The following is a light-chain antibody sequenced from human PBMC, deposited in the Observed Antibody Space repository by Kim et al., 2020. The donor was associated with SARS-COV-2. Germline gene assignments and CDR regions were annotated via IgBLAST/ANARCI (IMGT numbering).Light chain of an antibody. CDR2: DVN. V-gene: IGLV2-14*03. CDR3: SSYTSSVTLV. CDR1: SGDVGGYNY. Sequence: GQSITISCTGTSGDVGGYNYVAWYQQHPGKAPQLIIYDVNKWPSGVSNRFSGSKSGNTASLTISYLQVEDEADYYCSSYTSSVTLVFGGGTQLTVL. J-gene: IGLJ2*01.